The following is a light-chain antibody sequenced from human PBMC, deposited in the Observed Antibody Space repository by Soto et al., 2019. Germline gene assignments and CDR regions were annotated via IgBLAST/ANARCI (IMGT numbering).Light chain of an antibody. V-gene: IGKV1-39*01. J-gene: IGKJ1*01. CDR2: AAS. CDR3: QQSNSGPWT. Sequence: DIQLTQSPSSLSVSVGDGATLTCRASQSVSSKLTWYQQKPGQAPRLLIFAASTIDSGIPARFSGSGSGTEFTLTIRSLQSEDSEVYYCQQSNSGPWTFGRGTKVDIK. CDR1: QSVSSK.